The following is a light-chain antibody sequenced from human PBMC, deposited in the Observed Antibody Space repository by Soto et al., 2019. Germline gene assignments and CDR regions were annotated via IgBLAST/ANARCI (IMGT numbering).Light chain of an antibody. CDR2: DVT. V-gene: IGLV2-11*01. CDR3: CSYAGGAYV. CDR1: SSDVGGYNY. J-gene: IGLJ1*01. Sequence: QSALTQPPSVSGSPGQSVTISCSGTSSDVGGYNYVSWYQQYPGRAPKIMIYDVTKRPSGVPDRFSGSKSGNTASLTISGHQADDEADYYCCSYAGGAYVFGIGTKLTVL.